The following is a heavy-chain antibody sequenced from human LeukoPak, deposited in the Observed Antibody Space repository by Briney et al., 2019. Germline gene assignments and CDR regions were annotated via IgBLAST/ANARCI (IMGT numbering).Heavy chain of an antibody. Sequence: SETLSLTCTVSGYSISSGYYWVWIRQPPGKGLEWIGSIYHSGSTYYNPSLKSRVTISVDTSKKHFSLKLSSVTAADTAMYYCARDHRYPSNWFDPWGQGTLVTVSS. J-gene: IGHJ5*02. V-gene: IGHV4-38-2*02. CDR2: IYHSGST. CDR3: ARDHRYPSNWFDP. CDR1: GYSISSGYY. D-gene: IGHD3-16*02.